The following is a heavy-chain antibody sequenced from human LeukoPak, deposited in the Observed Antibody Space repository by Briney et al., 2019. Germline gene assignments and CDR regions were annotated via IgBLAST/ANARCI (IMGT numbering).Heavy chain of an antibody. J-gene: IGHJ5*02. CDR2: ISSSGSTI. Sequence: GGSLRLSCAASGFTFSSYSMNWVRQAPGKGLEWVSYISSSGSTIYYADSVKGRFTISRDNAKNSLYLQMNSLRAEDTAVYYCAKDDETSMVATPIFDPWGQGTLVTVSS. V-gene: IGHV3-48*04. CDR1: GFTFSSYS. D-gene: IGHD2-15*01. CDR3: AKDDETSMVATPIFDP.